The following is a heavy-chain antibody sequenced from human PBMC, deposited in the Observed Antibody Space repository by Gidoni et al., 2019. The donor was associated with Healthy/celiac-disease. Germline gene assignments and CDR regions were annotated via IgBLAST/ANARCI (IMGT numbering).Heavy chain of an antibody. Sequence: QVQLVESGGGVVKPGRSLRLSCAASGFTFSSYAMHWVRQAPGKGLEWVAVISYDGSNKYYADSVKGRFTISRDNAKNTLYLQMNSLRAEDTAVYYCARGGWYYGSPFDYWGQGTLVTVSS. D-gene: IGHD3-10*01. J-gene: IGHJ4*02. V-gene: IGHV3-30-3*01. CDR3: ARGGWYYGSPFDY. CDR1: GFTFSSYA. CDR2: ISYDGSNK.